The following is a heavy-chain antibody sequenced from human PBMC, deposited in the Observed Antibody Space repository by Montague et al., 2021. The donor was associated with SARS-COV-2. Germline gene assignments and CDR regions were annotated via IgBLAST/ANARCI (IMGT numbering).Heavy chain of an antibody. J-gene: IGHJ4*02. Sequence: SETLSLTCTVSGGSFSNYFCTWIRHPPAKGLEWVGEVNHRETANYNPSLTIQVSVSVYTSKNQFSLYLGSVTAADTAVYYCARGCQHFNMIVGVMCGGEYYFDHRGQGTLVTVSS. CDR1: GGSFSNYF. CDR2: VNHRETA. CDR3: ARGCQHFNMIVGVMCGGEYYFDH. D-gene: IGHD3-22*01. V-gene: IGHV4-34*01.